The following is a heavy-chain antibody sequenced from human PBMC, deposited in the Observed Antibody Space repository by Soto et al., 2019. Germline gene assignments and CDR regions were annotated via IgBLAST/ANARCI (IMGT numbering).Heavy chain of an antibody. CDR2: IWYDGSNK. J-gene: IGHJ4*02. CDR3: ARDMGSGWPLSLLGLDY. Sequence: QVQLVESGGGVVQPGRSLRLSCAASGFTFSSYGMHWVRQAPGKGLEWVAVIWYDGSNKYYADSVKGRFTISRDNSKNTLYLQMNSLRAEDTAVYYCARDMGSGWPLSLLGLDYWGQGTLVTVSS. CDR1: GFTFSSYG. D-gene: IGHD6-19*01. V-gene: IGHV3-33*01.